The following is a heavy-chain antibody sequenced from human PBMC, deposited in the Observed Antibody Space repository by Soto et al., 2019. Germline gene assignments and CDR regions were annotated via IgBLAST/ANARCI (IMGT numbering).Heavy chain of an antibody. CDR3: TGEVASGY. CDR1: GFTVSTDG. CDR2: ISRAGGTK. Sequence: QVHLVESGGGVVQPGRSLRLSCAVSGFTVSTDGMHWVRQSPGKGLEWVAVISRAGGTKCYADSVKGRFTISRDNSRNTLFLEMHSLRGDDMAVYYCTGEVASGYWGQGTLVTVSS. D-gene: IGHD2-8*02. V-gene: IGHV3-30*03. J-gene: IGHJ4*02.